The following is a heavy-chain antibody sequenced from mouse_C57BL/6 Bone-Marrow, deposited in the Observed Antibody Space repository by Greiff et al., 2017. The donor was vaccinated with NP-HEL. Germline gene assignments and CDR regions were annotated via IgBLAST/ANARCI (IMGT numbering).Heavy chain of an antibody. CDR3: TRDYYYGRERYFDV. V-gene: IGHV5-9-1*02. Sequence: EVKLVESGEGLVKPGGSLKLSCAASGFTFSSYAMSWVRQTPEKRLEWVAYISSGGDYIYYADTVKGRFTISRDNARNTLYRQMSSLKSEDTARYYCTRDYYYGRERYFDVWGTGTTVTVSS. CDR1: GFTFSSYA. D-gene: IGHD1-1*01. J-gene: IGHJ1*03. CDR2: ISSGGDYI.